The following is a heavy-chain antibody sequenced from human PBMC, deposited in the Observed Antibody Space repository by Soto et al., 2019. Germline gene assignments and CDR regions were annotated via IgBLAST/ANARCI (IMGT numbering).Heavy chain of an antibody. CDR2: LSGSGTST. CDR3: AKATANGGWFNPFDS. J-gene: IGHJ4*02. V-gene: IGHV3-23*01. CDR1: GLSLFNYA. D-gene: IGHD6-19*01. Sequence: GGSLRVSCAASGLSLFNYAMNWVRQAPGKGLEWVSGLSGSGTSTYYADSVKGRFTISRDNSRDTLFLQMNSLTADDTAVYYCAKATANGGWFNPFDSWGQGALVTVSS.